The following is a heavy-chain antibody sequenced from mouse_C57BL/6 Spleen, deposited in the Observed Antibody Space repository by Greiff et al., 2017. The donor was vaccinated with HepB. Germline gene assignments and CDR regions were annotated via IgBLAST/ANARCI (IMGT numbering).Heavy chain of an antibody. CDR3: ARSYDPRYAMDC. J-gene: IGHJ4*01. CDR2: IYPRSGNT. Sequence: QVQLQQSGAELARPGASVKLSCKASGYTLTSYGISWVKQRTGQGLEWIGEIYPRSGNTYYNEKFKGKATLTADKSSSTAYMELRSLTSEDSAVYFCARSYDPRYAMDCWGQGTSVTVSS. V-gene: IGHV1-81*01. CDR1: GYTLTSYG. D-gene: IGHD2-12*01.